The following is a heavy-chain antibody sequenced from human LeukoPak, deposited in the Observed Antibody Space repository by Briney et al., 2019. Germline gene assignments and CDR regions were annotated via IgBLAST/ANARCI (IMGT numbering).Heavy chain of an antibody. V-gene: IGHV1-3*01. CDR3: ARGLSGGWYRNWFDP. CDR2: INAGNGNT. J-gene: IGHJ5*02. CDR1: GYTFTTYA. D-gene: IGHD6-19*01. Sequence: GASVKVSCKASGYTFTTYAMHWVRQAPGQRLEWMGWINAGNGNTKYSQKFQGRVTITRDTSATTVYMELSSLRSEDTAVYYCARGLSGGWYRNWFDPWGQGTLVTVSS.